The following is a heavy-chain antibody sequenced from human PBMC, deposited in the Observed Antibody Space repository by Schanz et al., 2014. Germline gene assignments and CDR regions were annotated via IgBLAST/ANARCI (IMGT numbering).Heavy chain of an antibody. Sequence: QVQLVQSGPEVEKPGASVKVSCKTSGYTFTEYTMYWLRQAPGQRLEWMGWINSANGNTKYSHRFQGRVTITRDTSATAAYMELSSLRFDDTAVYYCAIDFSAYVGNYFDYWGQGTLVTVSS. CDR3: AIDFSAYVGNYFDY. CDR2: INSANGNT. V-gene: IGHV1-3*01. J-gene: IGHJ4*02. CDR1: GYTFTEYT. D-gene: IGHD5-12*01.